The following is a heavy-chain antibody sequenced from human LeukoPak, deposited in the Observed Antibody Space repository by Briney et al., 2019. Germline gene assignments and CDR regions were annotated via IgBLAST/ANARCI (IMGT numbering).Heavy chain of an antibody. D-gene: IGHD3-9*01. CDR2: INHSGST. CDR1: GGSFSGYY. CDR3: ARGFDWYPRW. V-gene: IGHV4-34*01. J-gene: IGHJ4*02. Sequence: SETLSLTCAVYGGSFSGYYWSWIRQPPGKGLEWIGEINHSGSTNYNPSLKSRVTISVDTSENQFSLKLSSVTAADTAVYYCARGFDWYPRWWGQGTLVTVSS.